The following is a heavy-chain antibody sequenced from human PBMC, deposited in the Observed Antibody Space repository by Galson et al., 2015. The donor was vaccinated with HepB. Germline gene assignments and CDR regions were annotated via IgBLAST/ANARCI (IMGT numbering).Heavy chain of an antibody. CDR1: GFTVSSNY. J-gene: IGHJ4*02. V-gene: IGHV3-53*04. CDR3: ARSRSSWYWYFDY. Sequence: SLRLSCAASGFTVSSNYMSWVRQAPGKGLEWVSVIYSGGSTYYADSVKGRFTISRHNSKNTLYLQMNSLSAEDTAVYYCARSRSSWYWYFDYWGQGTLVTVSS. CDR2: IYSGGST. D-gene: IGHD6-13*01.